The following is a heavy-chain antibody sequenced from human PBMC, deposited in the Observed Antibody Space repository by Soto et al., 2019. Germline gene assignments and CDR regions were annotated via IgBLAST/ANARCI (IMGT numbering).Heavy chain of an antibody. CDR3: ARDGISCSGGSCGGAYYYYGMDV. CDR1: GGTFSSYA. D-gene: IGHD2-15*01. CDR2: IIPIFGTA. J-gene: IGHJ6*02. Sequence: QVQLVQSGAEVKKPGSSVKVSCKASGGTFSSYAISWVRQAPGQGLEWMGGIIPIFGTANYAQKFQGRVTITADEYTSTAYMELSSLRSEDTAVYYCARDGISCSGGSCGGAYYYYGMDVWGQGTTVTVSS. V-gene: IGHV1-69*01.